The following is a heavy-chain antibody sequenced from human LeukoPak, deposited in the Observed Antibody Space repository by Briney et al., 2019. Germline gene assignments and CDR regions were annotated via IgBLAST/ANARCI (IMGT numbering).Heavy chain of an antibody. V-gene: IGHV3-73*01. D-gene: IGHD6-13*01. J-gene: IGHJ4*02. CDR1: GFTFRTYA. CDR2: IRSKANSYAT. Sequence: PGGSLRLSCVASGFTFRTYAMSWVRQASGKGLEWLGRIRSKANSYATAYGASVEGRFTISRDDSKNTAYLQMNSLITEDTAVYFCTALGIAAAGMDYWGQGTLVTVSS. CDR3: TALGIAAAGMDY.